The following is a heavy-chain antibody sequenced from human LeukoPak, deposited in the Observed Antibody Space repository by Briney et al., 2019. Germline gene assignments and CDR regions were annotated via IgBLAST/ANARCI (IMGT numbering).Heavy chain of an antibody. J-gene: IGHJ4*02. CDR3: ARWCEVVLDY. CDR2: IYYSGSN. D-gene: IGHD2-8*01. CDR1: GGSISSYY. Sequence: SSETLSLTCTVSGGSISSYYWSWLRQPPGKGLECIGYIYYSGSNNYNASLKRRVTISVDTSNNQCSLKLSSVTAADSAVYCCARWCEVVLDYWGQGTLVTASS. V-gene: IGHV4-59*01.